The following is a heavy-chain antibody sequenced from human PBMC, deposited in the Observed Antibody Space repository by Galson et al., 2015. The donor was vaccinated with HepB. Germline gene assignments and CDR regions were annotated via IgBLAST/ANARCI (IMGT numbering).Heavy chain of an antibody. V-gene: IGHV3-30-3*01. CDR2: ISYDGSNK. CDR3: ARDNGLMYYYYFMDV. Sequence: SLRLSCAASGFTFSSSDMHWVRQAPGKGLEWVAVISYDGSNKYYADSVKGRFTISRDNSKSTLYLQMNSLRAEDTAIYYCARDNGLMYYYYFMDVWGKGTTVTVSS. D-gene: IGHD2-8*01. CDR1: GFTFSSSD. J-gene: IGHJ6*03.